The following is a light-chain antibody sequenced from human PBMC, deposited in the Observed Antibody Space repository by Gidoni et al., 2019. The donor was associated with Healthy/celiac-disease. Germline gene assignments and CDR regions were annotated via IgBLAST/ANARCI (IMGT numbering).Light chain of an antibody. CDR2: DAS. V-gene: IGKV1-33*01. CDR1: QDISNY. Sequence: DIQMTQSPSSLSASVGDRVTITCQASQDISNYLNWYQQKPGKAPKLLIYDASNLETGVPSRFSGSGSGTDFTFTISSLQPEDIATYYCQQYDNFLTCGGGTKVEIK. CDR3: QQYDNFLT. J-gene: IGKJ4*01.